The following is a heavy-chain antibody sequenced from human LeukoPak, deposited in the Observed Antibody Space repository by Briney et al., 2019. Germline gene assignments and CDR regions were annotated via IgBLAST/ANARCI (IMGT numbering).Heavy chain of an antibody. D-gene: IGHD3-10*01. CDR1: GGSISSYY. V-gene: IGHV4-4*07. CDR2: IYTSGST. CDR3: ASTGPVWFGELLGDY. Sequence: SETLSLTCTVSGGSISSYYWSWIRQPAGKGLEWIGRIYTSGSTNYNPSLKSRVTMSVDTSKNQFSLKLSSVTAADTAVYYCASTGPVWFGELLGDYWGQGTLVTVSS. J-gene: IGHJ4*02.